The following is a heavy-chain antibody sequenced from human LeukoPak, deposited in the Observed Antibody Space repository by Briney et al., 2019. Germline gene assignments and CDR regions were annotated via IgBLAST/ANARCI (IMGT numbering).Heavy chain of an antibody. CDR2: IYYSGSS. V-gene: IGHV4-59*01. D-gene: IGHD5-12*01. J-gene: IGHJ6*03. Sequence: SETLSLTCSVSGGPTTSYYWSWIRQPPGKGLEWIGYIYYSGSSNYNPSLKSRVTISVDTSKNQFSLKLSSVTAADTAVYYCRSVATPLLAPNKNYYYYYMDVWGKGTTVTISS. CDR3: RSVATPLLAPNKNYYYYYMDV. CDR1: GGPTTSYY.